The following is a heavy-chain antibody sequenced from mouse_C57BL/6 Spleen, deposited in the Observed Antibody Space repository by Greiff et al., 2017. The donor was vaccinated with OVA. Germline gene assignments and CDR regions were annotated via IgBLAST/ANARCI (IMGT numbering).Heavy chain of an antibody. CDR2: IDPETGGT. CDR3: TREGSCSNYEGIAY. CDR1: GYTFTDYE. Sequence: QVQLQQSGAELVRPGASVTLSCKASGYTFTDYEMHWVKQTPVQGLEWIGAIDPETGGTAYNQKFKGKARLTADKSSSTAYLELRSLTSEDSAASYCTREGSCSNYEGIAYWGQGTLVTVSA. J-gene: IGHJ3*01. V-gene: IGHV1-15*01. D-gene: IGHD2-5*01.